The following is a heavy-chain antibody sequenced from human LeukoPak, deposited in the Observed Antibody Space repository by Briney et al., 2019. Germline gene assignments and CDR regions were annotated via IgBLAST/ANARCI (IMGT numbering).Heavy chain of an antibody. D-gene: IGHD1-26*01. V-gene: IGHV3-30*02. CDR3: AKGRGWEASYYYYYGR. CDR1: GFTFSSYG. Sequence: GGSLRLSCAASGFTFSSYGIHWVRQAPGKGLEWVAFIRYDGSNKYYTGSVKGRFTISRDNSKNTLYLQMNSLRAEDTAVYYCAKGRGWEASYYYYYGRLGQRDHGHHLL. J-gene: IGHJ6*04. CDR2: IRYDGSNK.